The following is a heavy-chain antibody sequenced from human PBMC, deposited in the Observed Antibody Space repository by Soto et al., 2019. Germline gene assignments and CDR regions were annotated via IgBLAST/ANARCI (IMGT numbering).Heavy chain of an antibody. D-gene: IGHD3-22*01. Sequence: SVKVSCKASGGTFSSYAISWVRQAPGQGLEWMGGIIPIFGTANYAQKFQGRVTITADKSTSTAYMELSSLRSEDTAVYYCASPPTSSGYTFDYWGQGXLVTVYS. CDR3: ASPPTSSGYTFDY. V-gene: IGHV1-69*06. CDR2: IIPIFGTA. J-gene: IGHJ4*02. CDR1: GGTFSSYA.